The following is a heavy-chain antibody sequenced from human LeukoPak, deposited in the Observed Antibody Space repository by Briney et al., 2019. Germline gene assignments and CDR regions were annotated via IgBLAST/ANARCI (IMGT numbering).Heavy chain of an antibody. Sequence: SETLSLTCAVYGGSFSGYYWSWIRQPPGKGLEWIGEINHSGSTNYNPSLKSRVTISVDTSKNQFSLKLSSVTAADTAVYYCARVAEMATTGDYWGQGTLVTVSS. D-gene: IGHD5-24*01. CDR3: ARVAEMATTGDY. CDR2: INHSGST. J-gene: IGHJ4*02. CDR1: GGSFSGYY. V-gene: IGHV4-34*01.